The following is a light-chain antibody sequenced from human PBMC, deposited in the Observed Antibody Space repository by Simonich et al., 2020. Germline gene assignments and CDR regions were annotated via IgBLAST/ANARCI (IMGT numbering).Light chain of an antibody. Sequence: QSALTQPRSVSGSPGQSVTISCTGTSSDVGGYNYVSWYQQHPGKAPKLMIYDVSKRPSGVPDRFSGSKSGNTASLTSSGLQAEDEADSYCCSYAGSYTLVFGGGTKLTVL. J-gene: IGLJ3*02. CDR2: DVS. V-gene: IGLV2-11*01. CDR3: CSYAGSYTLV. CDR1: SSDVGGYNY.